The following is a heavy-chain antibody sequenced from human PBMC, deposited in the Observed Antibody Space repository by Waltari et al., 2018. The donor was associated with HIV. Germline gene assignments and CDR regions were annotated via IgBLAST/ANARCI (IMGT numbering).Heavy chain of an antibody. D-gene: IGHD2-2*02. V-gene: IGHV1-18*01. CDR3: ARVDYGSSTSCYTPGANGFDP. CDR1: GYTFTSYG. CDR2: ISADNGNT. Sequence: VQLVQSGAEVKKPGASVKVSCKASGYTFTSYGISWVREAPGQGLEWMGWISADNGNTNYAQKLQGRVTITTDTSTSTAYMELRSLRSDETAVYYCARVDYGSSTSCYTPGANGFDPWGQGTLVTVSS. J-gene: IGHJ5*02.